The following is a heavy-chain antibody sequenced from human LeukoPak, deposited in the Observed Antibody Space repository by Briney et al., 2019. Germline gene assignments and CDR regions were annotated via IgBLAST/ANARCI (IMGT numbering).Heavy chain of an antibody. Sequence: ASVKVSCKVSGYTLTELSMHWVRQAPGKGLEWMGGFDPEDGETIYAQKFQGRVTMTEDTSTDTAYMELSSLRSEDTAVHYCATGPHYDYVWGSYEDWGQGTLVTVSS. J-gene: IGHJ4*02. V-gene: IGHV1-24*01. CDR3: ATGPHYDYVWGSYED. CDR1: GYTLTELS. CDR2: FDPEDGET. D-gene: IGHD3-16*01.